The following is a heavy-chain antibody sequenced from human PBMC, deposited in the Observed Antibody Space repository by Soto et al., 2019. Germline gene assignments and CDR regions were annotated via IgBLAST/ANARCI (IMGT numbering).Heavy chain of an antibody. V-gene: IGHV4-34*01. CDR1: GGSFSAYS. CDR2: ITHGGST. J-gene: IGHJ6*02. CDR3: ARARFDSWSHIYYGLDV. Sequence: SETLSLTCGVYGGSFSAYSWTWLRQSPGKGLEWIGEITHGGSTDYNPALKSRLVMSVDTSENQFSLRVTSVTAADAAVYFCARARFDSWSHIYYGLDVWGQGTTVTVSS. D-gene: IGHD3-3*01.